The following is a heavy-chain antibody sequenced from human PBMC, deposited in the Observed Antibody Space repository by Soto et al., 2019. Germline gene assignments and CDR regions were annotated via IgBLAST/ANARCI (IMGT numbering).Heavy chain of an antibody. Sequence: QVQLVQSGGGVVQPGRSLRLSCEASGFNFRGYGMHWVRQAPGKGLEWVAITRHDGSNTYYADSVRGRFTISRDNSKNTLYLQMNGLRVEDTAVYYCARDGVGITTFFGYFDYWGQGILITVSS. V-gene: IGHV3-33*01. CDR2: TRHDGSNT. D-gene: IGHD1-26*01. J-gene: IGHJ4*02. CDR3: ARDGVGITTFFGYFDY. CDR1: GFNFRGYG.